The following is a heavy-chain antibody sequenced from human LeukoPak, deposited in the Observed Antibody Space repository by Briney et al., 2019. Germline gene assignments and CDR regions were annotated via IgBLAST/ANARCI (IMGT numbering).Heavy chain of an antibody. CDR1: GFTFSSYA. CDR3: AKDRGYSSSSGFDY. CDR2: ISWNSGSI. V-gene: IGHV3-9*01. D-gene: IGHD6-13*01. Sequence: PGGSLRLSCAASGFTFSSYAMHWVRQAPGKGLEWVSGISWNSGSIGYADSVKGRFTISRDNAKNSLYLQMNSLRAEDTALYYCAKDRGYSSSSGFDYWGQGTLVTVSS. J-gene: IGHJ4*02.